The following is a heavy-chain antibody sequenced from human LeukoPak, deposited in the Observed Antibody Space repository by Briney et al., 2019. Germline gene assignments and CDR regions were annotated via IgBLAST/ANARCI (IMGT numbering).Heavy chain of an antibody. Sequence: PSETLSLTCTVSGASMTGSNYYWAWIRQPPGKGLEWIGSVYYSGSTFYNPSLKSRATISVDMSKNQFSLKLTSVTAADTAVYYCAREITSGYYFLDYWGQGTLVTVSS. D-gene: IGHD2/OR15-2a*01. J-gene: IGHJ4*02. CDR1: GASMTGSNYY. CDR2: VYYSGST. CDR3: AREITSGYYFLDY. V-gene: IGHV4-39*07.